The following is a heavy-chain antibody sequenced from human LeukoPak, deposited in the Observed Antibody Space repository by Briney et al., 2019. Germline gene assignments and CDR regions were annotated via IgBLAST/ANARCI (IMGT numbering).Heavy chain of an antibody. CDR3: ARDLVGPTFDAFDI. Sequence: SETRSLTCTVSGSSISSYYWSWIRQPAGKGLECIGRIYISGSTNYNPSLKSRVAMSVDTSKNQFSLKLSSVTAADTAVYYCARDLVGPTFDAFDIWGQGTMVTVSS. CDR1: GSSISSYY. J-gene: IGHJ3*02. V-gene: IGHV4-4*07. CDR2: IYISGST. D-gene: IGHD1-26*01.